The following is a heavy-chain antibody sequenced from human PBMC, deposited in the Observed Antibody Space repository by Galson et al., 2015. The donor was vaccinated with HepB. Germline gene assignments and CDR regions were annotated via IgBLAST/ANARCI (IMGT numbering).Heavy chain of an antibody. Sequence: SLRLSCAASGFTFSSYAMNWVRQAPGKGLEWVSGISGSGDNTNYADSVKGRFSTSRDNSKNTLYLQMNSLGAEDTAVYFCAKGRAVGGSCYNYWGQGTLVTVSS. CDR2: ISGSGDNT. D-gene: IGHD2-15*01. J-gene: IGHJ4*02. CDR3: AKGRAVGGSCYNY. CDR1: GFTFSSYA. V-gene: IGHV3-23*01.